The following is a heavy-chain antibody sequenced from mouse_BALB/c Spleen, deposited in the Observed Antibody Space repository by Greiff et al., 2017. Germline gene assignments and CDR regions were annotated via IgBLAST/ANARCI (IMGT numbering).Heavy chain of an antibody. CDR2: INPYNGAT. CDR3: ARDGNYGGFAY. Sequence: EVQLQQSGPELVKPGASVKISCKASGYSFTGYYMHWVKQSHVKSLEWIGRINPYNGATSYNQNFKDKASLTVDKSSSTAYMELHSLTSEDSAVYYCARDGNYGGFAYWGQGTLVTVSA. CDR1: GYSFTGYY. D-gene: IGHD2-1*01. J-gene: IGHJ3*01. V-gene: IGHV1-26*01.